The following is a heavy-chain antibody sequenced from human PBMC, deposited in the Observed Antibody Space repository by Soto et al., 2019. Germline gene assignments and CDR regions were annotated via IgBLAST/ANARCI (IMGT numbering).Heavy chain of an antibody. CDR3: ARGLSSWEF. D-gene: IGHD1-26*01. Sequence: EVQLVESGGGLVQPGGSLRLSCAASGFTFSSYWMSWVRQAPGKGLEWVANIKQDGSEKYYVDSVKGRFTISRDNAKNSLFLQMNSLRAEGTDVYYCARGLSSWEFWGRGTLVTVSS. V-gene: IGHV3-7*01. CDR2: IKQDGSEK. CDR1: GFTFSSYW. J-gene: IGHJ4*02.